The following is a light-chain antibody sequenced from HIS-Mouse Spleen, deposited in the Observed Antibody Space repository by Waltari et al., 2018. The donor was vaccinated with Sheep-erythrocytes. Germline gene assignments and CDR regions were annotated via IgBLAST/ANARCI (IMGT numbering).Light chain of an antibody. CDR2: GKN. V-gene: IGLV3-19*01. J-gene: IGLJ2*01. CDR1: SLRSYY. Sequence: SSERTQDPAVSVALGQTVRITCQGDSLRSYYASWYQQKPGQAPVLVIYGKNNRPSGIPDRFSGSSSGNTASLTITGAQAEDEADYYCNSRDSSGKVFGGGTKLTVL. CDR3: NSRDSSGKV.